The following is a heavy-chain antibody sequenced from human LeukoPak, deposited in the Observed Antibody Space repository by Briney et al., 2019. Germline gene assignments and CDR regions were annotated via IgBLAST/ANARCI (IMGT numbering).Heavy chain of an antibody. CDR1: GYTFTNYW. Sequence: GESLKISCKGGGYTFTNYWIVWVRQMPGKGLEWMGVIYPDDSETKYSPSFQGQVTISADKSISTAYLQWSSLKASDTAMYYCARGDYGDYRVYYTLFDYWGQGTLVTVSS. V-gene: IGHV5-51*01. D-gene: IGHD4-17*01. J-gene: IGHJ4*02. CDR2: IYPDDSET. CDR3: ARGDYGDYRVYYTLFDY.